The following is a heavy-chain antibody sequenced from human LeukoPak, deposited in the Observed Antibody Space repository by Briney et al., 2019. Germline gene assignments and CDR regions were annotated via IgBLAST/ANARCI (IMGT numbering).Heavy chain of an antibody. J-gene: IGHJ4*02. Sequence: SQTLSLTCAISGDSFSSNSVTWNWIRQSPSRGLEWLGRTYYRSKWSNDYAVSVKSRITINPDTSKNQFSLQLNSVTPDDTAVYYCARDEDGYNTFDFWGQGTLVTVSS. CDR2: TYYRSKWSN. CDR1: GDSFSSNSVT. CDR3: ARDEDGYNTFDF. D-gene: IGHD5-24*01. V-gene: IGHV6-1*01.